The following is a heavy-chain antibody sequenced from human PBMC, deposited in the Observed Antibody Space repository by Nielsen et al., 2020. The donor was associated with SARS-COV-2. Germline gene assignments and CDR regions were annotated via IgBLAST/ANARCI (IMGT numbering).Heavy chain of an antibody. D-gene: IGHD1-26*01. CDR2: INPGNDNT. CDR3: ARAYSGSYWGAFDI. CDR1: GYTFTSYT. Sequence: ASVKVSCKASGYTFTSYTLHWVRQAPGQGLEWMGWINPGNDNTKYSQKFQDRVTMTRDTSINTAYMGLSGLRSDDTAVYYCARAYSGSYWGAFDIWGQGTMVTVSS. V-gene: IGHV1-3*01. J-gene: IGHJ3*02.